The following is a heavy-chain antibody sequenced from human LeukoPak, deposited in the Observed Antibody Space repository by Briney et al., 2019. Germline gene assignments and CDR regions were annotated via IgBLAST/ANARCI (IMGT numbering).Heavy chain of an antibody. CDR1: GFTFSSYS. CDR2: ISSSSSYI. J-gene: IGHJ4*02. V-gene: IGHV3-21*01. CDR3: ARGVMATTKRGTFSDY. D-gene: IGHD5-24*01. Sequence: PGGSLRLSCAASGFTFSSYSMNWVRQAPGKGLEWVSSISSSSSYIYYADSVKGRFTISRDNAKNLLYLQMNSLRAEDTAVYYCARGVMATTKRGTFSDYWGQGTLVTVSS.